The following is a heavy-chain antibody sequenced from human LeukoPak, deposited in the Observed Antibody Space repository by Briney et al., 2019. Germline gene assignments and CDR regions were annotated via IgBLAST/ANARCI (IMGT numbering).Heavy chain of an antibody. CDR1: GFTFSSYG. V-gene: IGHV3-30*18. J-gene: IGHJ4*02. CDR3: AKGGLRYFDWLSDALNFDY. CDR2: ISYDGSNK. Sequence: PGRSLRLSCAASGFTFSSYGMHWVRQAPGKGLEWVAVISYDGSNKYYADSVKGRFTISRDNSKNTLYLQMNSLRAEDTAVYYCAKGGLRYFDWLSDALNFDYWGQGTLVTVSS. D-gene: IGHD3-9*01.